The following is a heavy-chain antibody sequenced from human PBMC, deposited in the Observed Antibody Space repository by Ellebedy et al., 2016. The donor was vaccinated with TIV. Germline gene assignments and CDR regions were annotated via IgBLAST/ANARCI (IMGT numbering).Heavy chain of an antibody. V-gene: IGHV3-11*01. CDR2: ISSSGSTI. CDR3: ASLLYYFDY. Sequence: GESLKISCAASGFTFSDYYMSWIRQAPGKGLEWVSYISSSGSTIYYADSVKGRFTISRDNAKNSLYLQMNSLRAEDTAVYYCASLLYYFDYWGQGTLVTVSS. CDR1: GFTFSDYY. J-gene: IGHJ4*02.